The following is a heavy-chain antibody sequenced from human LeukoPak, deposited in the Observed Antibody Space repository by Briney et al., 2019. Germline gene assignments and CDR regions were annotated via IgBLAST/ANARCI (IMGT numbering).Heavy chain of an antibody. CDR3: ARDGGYCTSTRCYSSLDY. D-gene: IGHD2-2*02. CDR1: GGSISSYY. V-gene: IGHV4-59*12. Sequence: SETLSLTCTVSGGSISSYYWSWIRQPPGKGLEWIGYIYRTGSTYYNPSLESRVTISLDKSKNQFSLKLSSVTAADTAVYYCARDGGYCTSTRCYSSLDYWGQGTLVTVSS. CDR2: IYRTGST. J-gene: IGHJ4*02.